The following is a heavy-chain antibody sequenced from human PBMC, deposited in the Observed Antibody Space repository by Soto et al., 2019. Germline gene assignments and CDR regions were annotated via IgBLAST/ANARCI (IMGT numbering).Heavy chain of an antibody. CDR2: INHSGST. J-gene: IGHJ6*02. D-gene: IGHD5-12*01. CDR3: ARDAGWLGYYGMDV. CDR1: GGSFSGYY. V-gene: IGHV4-34*01. Sequence: ETLSLTCAVYGGSFSGYYWSWIRQPPGKGLEWIGEINHSGSTNYNPSLKSRVTISVDTSKNQFSLKLSSVTAADTAVYYCARDAGWLGYYGMDVWGQGTTVTVS.